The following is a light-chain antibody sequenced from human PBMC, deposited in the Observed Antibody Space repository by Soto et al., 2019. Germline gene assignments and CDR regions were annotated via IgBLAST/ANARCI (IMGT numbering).Light chain of an antibody. V-gene: IGKV3-20*01. CDR1: QSINSKS. CDR2: NTS. J-gene: IGKJ3*01. Sequence: EIVLTQSPGTLSLSPGEVATVSCRVSQSINSKSLVWYQRKFGQAPRLLIYNTSSRATGIPDRFSGSASGTDFTLSISRLVPEDFAVYYCQHYGGSCMFGPGNKVDFK. CDR3: QHYGGSCM.